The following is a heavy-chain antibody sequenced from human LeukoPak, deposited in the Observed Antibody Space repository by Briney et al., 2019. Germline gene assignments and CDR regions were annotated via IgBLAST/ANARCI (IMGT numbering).Heavy chain of an antibody. CDR3: ARAGDIVATTFSFDY. J-gene: IGHJ4*02. D-gene: IGHD5-12*01. CDR2: ISNSSDNI. CDR1: GFSLSDYY. Sequence: GGPLRLSCAASGFSLSDYYISWIRQAPGKGLQWISYISNSSDNIHYADSVEGLFTISRDNAKNTLYLQMSSLRAEDTAVYYCARAGDIVATTFSFDYWGQGTLVTVSS. V-gene: IGHV3-11*04.